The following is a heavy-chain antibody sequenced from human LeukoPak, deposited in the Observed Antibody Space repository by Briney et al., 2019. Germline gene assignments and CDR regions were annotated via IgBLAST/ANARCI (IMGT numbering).Heavy chain of an antibody. CDR3: AISLGGSMLDD. CDR2: VYSSGNS. CDR1: GGSITITSYY. J-gene: IGHJ4*02. Sequence: SETLSLTCTVSGGSITITSYYWGWIRQPPGKGLEWIGSVYSSGNSYYSPSLKSRVTISIDTSKNQFSLKVRSGTAADTAVYYCAISLGGSMLDDCGQGTLVTVSS. D-gene: IGHD3-10*01. V-gene: IGHV4-39*01.